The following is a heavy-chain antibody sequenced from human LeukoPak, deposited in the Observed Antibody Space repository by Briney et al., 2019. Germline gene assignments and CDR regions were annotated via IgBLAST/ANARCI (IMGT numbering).Heavy chain of an antibody. J-gene: IGHJ4*02. D-gene: IGHD3-16*02. CDR3: AKSIVPYTRLRLGELSTLFDY. V-gene: IGHV3-23*01. CDR1: GFTFSTYA. Sequence: PGGSLRLSCAASGFTFSTYAMSWVRQAPGKGLEWVSAISGSGDSTYYSDPVKGRFTISRDNSKNTLYPQMNSLRAEDTAVYYCAKSIVPYTRLRLGELSTLFDYWGQGTLVTVSS. CDR2: ISGSGDST.